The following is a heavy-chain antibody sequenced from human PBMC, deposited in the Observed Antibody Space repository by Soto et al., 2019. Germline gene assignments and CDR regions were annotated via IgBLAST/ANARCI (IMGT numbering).Heavy chain of an antibody. J-gene: IGHJ3*02. D-gene: IGHD2-15*01. CDR2: ISGSSSYI. CDR1: GLSFSSDS. Sequence: EVQLVESGGGLVKPGGSLRLSCTASGLSFSSDSMNWVRQAPGKGLEWVSSISGSSSYIYYADSVKGRFTISRDNAKNSVCLQMNSLRAEDTAVYYCARGLGYCNVGSCSGAFDMWGQATMVTVSS. V-gene: IGHV3-21*01. CDR3: ARGLGYCNVGSCSGAFDM.